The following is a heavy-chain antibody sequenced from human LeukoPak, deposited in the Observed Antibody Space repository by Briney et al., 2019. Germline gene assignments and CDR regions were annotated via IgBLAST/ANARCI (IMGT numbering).Heavy chain of an antibody. D-gene: IGHD3-22*01. Sequence: GASVKVSCKASGYTFTSYGISWVRQAPGQGLEWMGWISAYNGNTNYAQKLQGRVTMTTDTSTSTAYMELRSLRSDDTAVYYCARQDYYDSSGYYYPTFDYRGQGTLVTVSS. CDR1: GYTFTSYG. J-gene: IGHJ4*02. CDR2: ISAYNGNT. V-gene: IGHV1-18*01. CDR3: ARQDYYDSSGYYYPTFDY.